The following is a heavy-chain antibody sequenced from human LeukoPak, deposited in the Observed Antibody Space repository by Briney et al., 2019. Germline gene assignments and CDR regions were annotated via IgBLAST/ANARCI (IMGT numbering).Heavy chain of an antibody. CDR2: IYYSGST. CDR1: GGSISSSSYY. D-gene: IGHD2-2*02. V-gene: IGHV4-39*01. J-gene: IGHJ4*02. Sequence: TSGTLSLTCTVSGGSISSSSYYWGWLRQPPGKGLEWIGSIYYSGSTYYNPSLKSRVTISVDTSKNQFSLKLSSVTAADTAVYYSARGFGIGRLYCSSTSCYTHFDYWGQGTLVTVSS. CDR3: ARGFGIGRLYCSSTSCYTHFDY.